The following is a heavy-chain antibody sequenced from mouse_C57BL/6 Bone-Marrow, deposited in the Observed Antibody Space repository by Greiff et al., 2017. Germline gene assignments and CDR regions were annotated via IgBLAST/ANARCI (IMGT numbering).Heavy chain of an antibody. CDR3: ARAEFHYYGSSSFAY. V-gene: IGHV1-50*01. CDR2: IDPSDSYT. CDR1: GYTFTSYW. J-gene: IGHJ3*01. D-gene: IGHD1-1*01. Sequence: LQQPGAELVKPGASVKLSCKASGYTFTSYWMQWVKQRPGQGLEWIGEIDPSDSYTNYNQKFKGKATLTVDTSSSTAYMQLSSLTSEDSAVYYCARAEFHYYGSSSFAYWGQGTLVTVSA.